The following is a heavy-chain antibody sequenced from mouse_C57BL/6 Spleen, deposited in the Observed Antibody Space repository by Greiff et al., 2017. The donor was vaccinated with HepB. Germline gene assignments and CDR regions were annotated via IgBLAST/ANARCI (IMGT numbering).Heavy chain of an antibody. J-gene: IGHJ1*03. D-gene: IGHD2-4*01. Sequence: EVQLQQSGPELVKPGASVKISCKASGYTFTDYYMNWVKQSHGKSLEWIGDINPNNGGTSYNQKFKGKATLTVDKSSSTAYMELRSLTSEDSAVYYCALYDYDEDWYFDVWGTGTTVTVSS. V-gene: IGHV1-26*01. CDR1: GYTFTDYY. CDR3: ALYDYDEDWYFDV. CDR2: INPNNGGT.